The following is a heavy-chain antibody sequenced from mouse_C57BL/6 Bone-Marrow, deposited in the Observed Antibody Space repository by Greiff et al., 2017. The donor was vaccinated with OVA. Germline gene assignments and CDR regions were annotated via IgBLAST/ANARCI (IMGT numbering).Heavy chain of an antibody. CDR3: ARMGGLDYFDY. CDR1: GFSLTSYA. D-gene: IGHD2-4*01. V-gene: IGHV2-9-1*01. J-gene: IGHJ2*01. Sequence: QVQLKESGPGLVAPSQCLSITCTASGFSLTSYAISWVRQPPGKGLEWLGVIWTGGGTNNNSALKSRLSISKDNDKSQVCLKMNSLPADDTARYYCARMGGLDYFDYWGQGTPLTVSA. CDR2: IWTGGGT.